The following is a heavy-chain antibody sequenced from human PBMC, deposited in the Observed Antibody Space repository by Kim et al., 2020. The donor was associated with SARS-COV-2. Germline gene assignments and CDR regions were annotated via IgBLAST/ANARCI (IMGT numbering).Heavy chain of an antibody. V-gene: IGHV3-66*02. CDR1: GFTVSSNY. CDR3: ARVREEWELLHYYYGMDV. CDR2: IYSGGST. D-gene: IGHD1-26*01. J-gene: IGHJ6*02. Sequence: GGSLRLSCAASGFTVSSNYMSWVRQAPGKGLEWVSVIYSGGSTYYADSVKGRFTISRDNSKNTLYLQMNSLRAEDTAVYYCARVREEWELLHYYYGMDVWGQGTTVTVSS.